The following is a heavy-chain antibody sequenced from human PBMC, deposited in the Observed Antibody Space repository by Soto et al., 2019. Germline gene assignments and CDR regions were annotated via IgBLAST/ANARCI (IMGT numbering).Heavy chain of an antibody. D-gene: IGHD1-1*01. CDR2: ISWNSGSI. J-gene: IGHJ6*03. Sequence: GGSLRLSCAASGFTFDDYAMHWVRQAPGKGLEWVSGISWNSGSIGYADSVKGRFTISRDNAKNSLYLQMNSLRAEDTALYYCAKGRNDYYYYYMDAWGKRTTVTVSS. CDR3: AKGRNDYYYYYMDA. CDR1: GFTFDDYA. V-gene: IGHV3-9*01.